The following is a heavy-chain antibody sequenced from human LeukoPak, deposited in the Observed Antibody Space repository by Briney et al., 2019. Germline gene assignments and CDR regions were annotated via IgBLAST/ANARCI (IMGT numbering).Heavy chain of an antibody. CDR3: ATSSNAYNDH. CDR1: GFTVSSNY. Sequence: GSLRLSCAASGFTVSSNYMSWVRQAPGKGLEWVGRIRNKANNYATTYAASVRGRFTISRDDSKNTAYLQMNSLKTEDTALYYCATSSNAYNDHWGQGTLVTVSS. J-gene: IGHJ4*02. V-gene: IGHV3-73*01. CDR2: IRNKANNYAT. D-gene: IGHD5-24*01.